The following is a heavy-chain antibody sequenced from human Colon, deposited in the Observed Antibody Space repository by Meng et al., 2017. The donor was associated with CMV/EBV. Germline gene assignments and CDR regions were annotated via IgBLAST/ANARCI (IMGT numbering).Heavy chain of an antibody. V-gene: IGHV4-34*02. CDR1: GGSFSNYF. Sequence: QVQLQQWGAGLLKPSETLSLTCDVHGGSFSNYFWTWIRPPPGKGLEWIGEIRHSGYTSYNPSLKSRVTISIDTSKNQFSLNLNSLTAADTAVYFCAGGTSEAWELLHSWGQGTLVTVSS. CDR3: AGGTSEAWELLHS. D-gene: IGHD1-26*01. J-gene: IGHJ5*02. CDR2: IRHSGYT.